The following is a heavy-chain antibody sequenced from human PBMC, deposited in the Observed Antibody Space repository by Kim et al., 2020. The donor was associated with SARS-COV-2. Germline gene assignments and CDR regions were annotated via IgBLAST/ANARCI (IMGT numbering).Heavy chain of an antibody. V-gene: IGHV3-21*01. Sequence: GGSLRLSCAASGFTLSSYNMNWVRQTPGRGLEWVSSISSTSGYIFYADSMKGRFTISRDNAKNSLYLEMNSLRDEDTAVYYCARSGGISETYDPRFHNENGLAVWGQGTTVTVSS. J-gene: IGHJ6*02. CDR1: GFTLSSYN. CDR3: ARSGGISETYDPRFHNENGLAV. CDR2: ISSTSGYI. D-gene: IGHD3-3*01.